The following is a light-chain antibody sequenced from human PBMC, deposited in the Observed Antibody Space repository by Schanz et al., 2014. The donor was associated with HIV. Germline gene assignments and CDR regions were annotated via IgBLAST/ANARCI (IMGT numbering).Light chain of an antibody. CDR3: SSYEGIHNWV. Sequence: QSVLTQPPSASGTPGQSVTISCSGSSSNIGSNAVHWYQQLPGTAPKLLIYINNQRPSGVPVRFSGSKSGASASLAISGLQSEDEADYYCSSYEGIHNWVFGGGTQLTVL. V-gene: IGLV1-44*01. CDR2: INN. CDR1: SSNIGSNA. J-gene: IGLJ3*02.